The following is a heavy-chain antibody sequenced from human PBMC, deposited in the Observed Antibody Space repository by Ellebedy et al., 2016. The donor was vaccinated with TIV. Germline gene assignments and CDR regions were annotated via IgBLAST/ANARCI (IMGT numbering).Heavy chain of an antibody. CDR1: GFAFDDHA. V-gene: IGHV3-9*01. J-gene: IGHJ4*02. D-gene: IGHD2-8*01. Sequence: GGSLRLXXTASGFAFDDHAMHWVRQAPGKGLERLSGISWNSFDITYADSVRGRFTTSRDNAKNSLYLQMDSLRTEDTALYFCAKLGCSNGICYQLDSWGQGTRVIVSS. CDR3: AKLGCSNGICYQLDS. CDR2: ISWNSFDI.